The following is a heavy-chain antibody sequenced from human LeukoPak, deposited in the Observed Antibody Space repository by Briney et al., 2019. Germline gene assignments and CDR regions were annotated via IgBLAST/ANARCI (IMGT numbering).Heavy chain of an antibody. CDR3: ARDHSGYSYGYSYYYYYMDV. Sequence: ASVKVSCKASGYTFTGYYMHWVRQAPGQGLEWMGWINPNSGGTNYAQKFQGRVTMTRDTSIGTAYMELSRLRSDDTAVYYCARDHSGYSYGYSYYYYYMDVWGKGTTVTISS. J-gene: IGHJ6*03. CDR1: GYTFTGYY. V-gene: IGHV1-2*02. D-gene: IGHD5-18*01. CDR2: INPNSGGT.